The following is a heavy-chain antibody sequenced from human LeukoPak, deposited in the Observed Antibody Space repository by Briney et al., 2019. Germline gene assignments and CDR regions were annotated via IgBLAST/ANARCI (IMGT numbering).Heavy chain of an antibody. V-gene: IGHV4-34*01. D-gene: IGHD5-12*01. CDR2: INHSGST. J-gene: IGHJ4*02. Sequence: PSETLSLTCAVYGGSFSGYYWSWIRQPPGKGLEWIGEINHSGSTNYNPSLKSRVTISVDMSKTQFSLKLRSVTVADTAVYYCASLRGYNGYDPFDCWGQGTLVTVSS. CDR3: ASLRGYNGYDPFDC. CDR1: GGSFSGYY.